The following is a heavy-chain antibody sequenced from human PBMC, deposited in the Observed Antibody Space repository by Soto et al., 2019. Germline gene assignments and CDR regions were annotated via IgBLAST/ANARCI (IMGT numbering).Heavy chain of an antibody. V-gene: IGHV4-4*07. CDR3: ARESGDNWDYEAY. CDR2: INTSGNT. CDR1: GGSITSYR. Sequence: SETLSLTCKVSGGSITSYRWSWIRQSAGKGLEWIGRINTSGNTHYNPSLKSRVTVSIDTSQNQFFLTVTSVTAADSAVYYCARESGDNWDYEAYWGQGTPVTAPQ. J-gene: IGHJ4*02. D-gene: IGHD1-7*01.